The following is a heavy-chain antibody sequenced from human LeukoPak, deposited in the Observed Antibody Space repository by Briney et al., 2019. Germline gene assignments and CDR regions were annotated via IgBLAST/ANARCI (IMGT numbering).Heavy chain of an antibody. CDR3: AREGIVVVSAADNYFDY. Sequence: PGGSLRLSCAASGFTFSSYSMNWVRQAPGKGLEWVSSISSSSSYIYYADSVKGRFTISRDNAKNSLYLQMNSLRAEDTAVYYSAREGIVVVSAADNYFDYWGQGTLVTVSS. J-gene: IGHJ4*02. D-gene: IGHD2-2*01. CDR2: ISSSSSYI. V-gene: IGHV3-21*01. CDR1: GFTFSSYS.